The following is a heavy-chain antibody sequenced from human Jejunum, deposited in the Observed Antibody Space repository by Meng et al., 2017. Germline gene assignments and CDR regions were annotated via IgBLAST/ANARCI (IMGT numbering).Heavy chain of an antibody. CDR3: ARVVTWFDP. CDR2: IKSDGTTT. J-gene: IGHJ5*02. D-gene: IGHD3-16*02. Sequence: GESRKISGAASGFTFSSHWMHWVRQAPGKGLVWVSRIKSDGTTTNYADSVKGRFTISRDNAKNTLYLQMNSLRAEDTAVYYCARVVTWFDPWGQGTLVTVSS. CDR1: GFTFSSHW. V-gene: IGHV3-74*01.